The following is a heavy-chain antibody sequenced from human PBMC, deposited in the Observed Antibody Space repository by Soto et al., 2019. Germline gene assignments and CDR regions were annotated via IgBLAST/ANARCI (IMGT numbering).Heavy chain of an antibody. Sequence: GGSLRLSCAASGFTFSSYAMHWVRQAPGKGLEYVSAISSNGGSTYYANSVKGRFTISRDNSKNTLYLQMGSRRAEDMAVYYCARVAMWDYSNYESTSYYYYYYMDVWGKGTTVTVSS. CDR2: ISSNGGST. CDR3: ARVAMWDYSNYESTSYYYYYYMDV. D-gene: IGHD4-4*01. J-gene: IGHJ6*03. CDR1: GFTFSSYA. V-gene: IGHV3-64*01.